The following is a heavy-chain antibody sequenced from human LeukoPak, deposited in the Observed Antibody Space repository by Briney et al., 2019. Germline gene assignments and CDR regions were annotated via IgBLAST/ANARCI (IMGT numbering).Heavy chain of an antibody. Sequence: ASVKVSCKAAGDTFTGYYMHWVRQAPGQGLEWMGWINPNRGGTNSAQKFQGRVTMTRDTSISTVYMALSSLTSDDTAVYYCARGGEIYSVDYWGQGTLVTVSS. CDR2: INPNRGGT. D-gene: IGHD1-26*01. CDR1: GDTFTGYY. V-gene: IGHV1-2*02. CDR3: ARGGEIYSVDY. J-gene: IGHJ4*02.